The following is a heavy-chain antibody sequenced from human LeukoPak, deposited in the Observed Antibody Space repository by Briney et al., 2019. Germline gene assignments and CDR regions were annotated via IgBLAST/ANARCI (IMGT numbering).Heavy chain of an antibody. CDR1: GGTFSSYG. Sequence: GSSVKVSCKASGGTFSSYGISWVRQAPGQGLEWMGWINPNSGGTNYAQKFQGRVTMTRDTSISTAYMELSRLRSDDTAVYYCARRSSCLDYWGQGTLVTVSS. D-gene: IGHD2-15*01. CDR3: ARRSSCLDY. J-gene: IGHJ4*02. V-gene: IGHV1-2*02. CDR2: INPNSGGT.